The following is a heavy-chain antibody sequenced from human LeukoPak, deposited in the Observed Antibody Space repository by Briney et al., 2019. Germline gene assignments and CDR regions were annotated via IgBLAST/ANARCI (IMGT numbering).Heavy chain of an antibody. J-gene: IGHJ4*02. V-gene: IGHV1-24*01. CDR2: FDPEDGET. D-gene: IGHD3-22*01. CDR3: ATVYDSSGYYFGY. CDR1: GYTLTELS. Sequence: ASVKVSCKVSGYTLTELSMHWVRQAPGKGLEWMGGFDPEDGETIYAQKFQGRVTVTEDTSTDTAYMELSSLRSEDTAVYYCATVYDSSGYYFGYWGQGTLVTVSS.